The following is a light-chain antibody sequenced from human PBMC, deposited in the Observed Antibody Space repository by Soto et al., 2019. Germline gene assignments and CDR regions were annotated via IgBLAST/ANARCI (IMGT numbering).Light chain of an antibody. CDR1: QSVSSSY. CDR3: QQYGSSPPYT. Sequence: DIVLTQSPGTLSLSPGERATLSCRASQSVSSSYLAWYQQKPGQAPRLLIYGASSRATGIPARFSGSGSRTDFTLTNSRLEPEDKAEYYWQQYGSSPPYTLGQGTKLEIK. J-gene: IGKJ2*01. CDR2: GAS. V-gene: IGKV3-20*01.